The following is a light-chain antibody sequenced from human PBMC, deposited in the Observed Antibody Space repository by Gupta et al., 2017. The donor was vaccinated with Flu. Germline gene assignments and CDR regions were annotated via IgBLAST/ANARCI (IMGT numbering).Light chain of an antibody. CDR2: EFN. J-gene: IGLJ1*01. V-gene: IGLV2-8*01. CDR3: CSYGINDV. CDR1: SRDIGGNNY. Sequence: QSALTQPPSASGCPGPSVAISCTGTSRDIGGNNYVSWYQQHPGKAPKLMIYEFNKRPSGVPDRFSGSKSGNTASLTVSGLQAEDEADYYCCSYGINDVFGSGTKVTVL.